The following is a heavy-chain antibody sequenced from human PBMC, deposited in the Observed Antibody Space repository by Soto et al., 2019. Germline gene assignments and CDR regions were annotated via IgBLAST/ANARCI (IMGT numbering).Heavy chain of an antibody. V-gene: IGHV3-30*18. D-gene: IGHD5-18*01. CDR2: ISYDGSNK. Sequence: QVQLVESGGAVVQPGTSLRLSCAASGFTFSSYGMYLIRQAPGKGLEWVAAISYDGSNKFHADSVKGRFTISRDNSQNTLYLQMNSLSTEDTAVYYCAKDIVRYTYGACDNWGQGALVTVSS. J-gene: IGHJ4*02. CDR1: GFTFSSYG. CDR3: AKDIVRYTYGACDN.